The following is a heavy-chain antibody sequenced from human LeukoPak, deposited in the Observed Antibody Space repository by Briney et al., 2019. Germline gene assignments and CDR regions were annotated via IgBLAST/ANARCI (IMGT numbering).Heavy chain of an antibody. CDR2: IYDSGST. V-gene: IGHV4-59*01. CDR1: GGSISSYY. CDR3: ARERNYYDSSGRPFDY. Sequence: SETLSLTCTVSGGSISSYYWSWIRQPPGKGLEWIGYIYDSGSTNYNPSLKSRVTISVDTSKNQFSLKLSSVTAADTAVYYCARERNYYDSSGRPFDYWGQGTLVTVSS. D-gene: IGHD3-22*01. J-gene: IGHJ4*02.